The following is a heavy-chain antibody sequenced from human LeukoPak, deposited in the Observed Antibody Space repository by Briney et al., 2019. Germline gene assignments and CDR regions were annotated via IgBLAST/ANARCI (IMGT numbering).Heavy chain of an antibody. D-gene: IGHD3-10*01. CDR3: AMRHHFGFLDS. CDR2: IKQDGSEK. J-gene: IGHJ4*02. CDR1: GVMFPSYW. Sequence: PGGSLRLSCAASGVMFPSYWMTWVRQAPGKGLEWVANIKQDGSEKYYVDSVKGRFTISRDNGKNSVYLQMNSLRAEDTAVYYCAMRHHFGFLDSWGQGTLVTVSS. V-gene: IGHV3-7*02.